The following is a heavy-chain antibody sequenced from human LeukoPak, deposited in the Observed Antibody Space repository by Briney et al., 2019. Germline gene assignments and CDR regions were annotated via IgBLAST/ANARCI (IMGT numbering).Heavy chain of an antibody. D-gene: IGHD5-18*01. CDR3: AKEPRIDRGYSYGYPNY. V-gene: IGHV3-30*18. Sequence: GGSLRLSCAASGFTFSSYAMSWVRQAPGKGLEWVAVISYDGSNKYYADSVKGRFTISRDNSKNTPYLQMNSLRAEDTAVYYCAKEPRIDRGYSYGYPNYWGQGTLVTVSS. J-gene: IGHJ4*02. CDR2: ISYDGSNK. CDR1: GFTFSSYA.